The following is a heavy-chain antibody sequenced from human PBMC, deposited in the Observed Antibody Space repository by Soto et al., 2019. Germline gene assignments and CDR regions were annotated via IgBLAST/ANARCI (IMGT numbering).Heavy chain of an antibody. CDR2: ISGSGGST. Sequence: GGSLRLSCAASGFTFSSYAMSWVRQAPGKGLEWVSAISGSGGSTYYADSVKGRFTISRDNSKNTLYLQMNSLRAEDTAVYYCAKDLCSSWSRTKFDYWGQGTMVTVSS. CDR1: GFTFSSYA. V-gene: IGHV3-23*01. CDR3: AKDLCSSWSRTKFDY. D-gene: IGHD6-13*01. J-gene: IGHJ4*02.